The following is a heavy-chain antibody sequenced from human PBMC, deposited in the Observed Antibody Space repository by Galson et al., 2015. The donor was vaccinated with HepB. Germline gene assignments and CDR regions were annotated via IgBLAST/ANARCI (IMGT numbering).Heavy chain of an antibody. CDR1: GFAFSGYW. D-gene: IGHD6-6*01. J-gene: IGHJ4*02. CDR2: INSDGTTI. CDR3: ATAGSYRFDY. V-gene: IGHV3-74*01. Sequence: SLRLSCAASGFAFSGYWMHWVRQAPGKGLMWVSRINSDGTTINYADSVKGRFTISRDNSKNTLYQQMNSLRAEDTGFYYCATAGSYRFDYWGQGTLATVSS.